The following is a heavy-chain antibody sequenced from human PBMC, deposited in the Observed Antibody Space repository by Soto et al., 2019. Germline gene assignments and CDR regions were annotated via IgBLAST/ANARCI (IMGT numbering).Heavy chain of an antibody. CDR3: ARRGNPYMDV. V-gene: IGHV1-18*01. J-gene: IGHJ6*02. Sequence: QVQVVQSGAEVKKPGASVRVSCKPSAYNLAGDGFTWVRQAPGQGLEWMGWLNVHNGDTNYAQKFQDRFSLTTDTFTRTVYMELTNLRSDDTAVYYCARRGNPYMDVWGQGTTVIVSS. CDR1: AYNLAGDG. CDR2: LNVHNGDT.